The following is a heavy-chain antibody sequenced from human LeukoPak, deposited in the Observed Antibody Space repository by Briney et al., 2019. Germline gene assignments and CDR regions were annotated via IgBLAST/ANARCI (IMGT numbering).Heavy chain of an antibody. D-gene: IGHD3-16*02. CDR1: GFTLSSYW. Sequence: AGGSLRLSCAASGFTLSSYWMHWVRQAPGEGLLWVSRINTDGRSTSYADSVKGRFTISRDNARNTLYLQMNSLRVDDTAVYYCTRDSYQSDYYYGMDVWGQGTTVTVSS. J-gene: IGHJ6*02. CDR2: INTDGRST. V-gene: IGHV3-74*01. CDR3: TRDSYQSDYYYGMDV.